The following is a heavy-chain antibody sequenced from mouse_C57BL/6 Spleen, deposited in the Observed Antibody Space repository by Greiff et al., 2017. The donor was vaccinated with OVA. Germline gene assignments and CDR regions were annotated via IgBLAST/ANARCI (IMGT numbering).Heavy chain of an antibody. Sequence: QVQLQQSDAELVKPGASVKISCKVSGYTFTDYTIHWMKQRPEQGLEWIGDIYPRDGSTKYNEKFKGKATLTADKSSSTAYMQLNSLTSEDSAVYSVASGGTTIGADWYFDVWGTGTTVTV. J-gene: IGHJ1*03. CDR3: ASGGTTIGADWYFDV. CDR1: GYTFTDYT. V-gene: IGHV1-78*01. D-gene: IGHD1-1*01. CDR2: IYPRDGST.